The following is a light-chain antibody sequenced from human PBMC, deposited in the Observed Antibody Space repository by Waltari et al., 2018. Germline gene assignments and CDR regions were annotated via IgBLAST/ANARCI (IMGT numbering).Light chain of an antibody. CDR1: QSVDNY. Sequence: ETVLTQSPATLSLSPGGRATLSCRASQSVDNYLAWYEQNPGQAPRLLIYDASNRATGIPARFSGSGSETDFTLTISSLEPEDFAVYYCQQRKIWPPLTFGGGTKVE. CDR2: DAS. J-gene: IGKJ4*01. CDR3: QQRKIWPPLT. V-gene: IGKV3-11*01.